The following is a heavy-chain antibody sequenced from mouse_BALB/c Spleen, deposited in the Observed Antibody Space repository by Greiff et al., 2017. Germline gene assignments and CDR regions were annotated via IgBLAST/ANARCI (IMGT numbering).Heavy chain of an antibody. D-gene: IGHD1-1*01. CDR1: GFTFSDYY. J-gene: IGHJ4*01. CDR2: ISDGGSYT. Sequence: VQLQQSGGGLVKPGGSLKLSCAASGFTFSDYYMYWVRQTPEKRLEWVATISDGGSYTYYPDSVKGRFTISRDNAKNNLYLQMSSLKSEDTAMYYCARALLLRFYAMDYWGQGTSVTVSS. V-gene: IGHV5-4*02. CDR3: ARALLLRFYAMDY.